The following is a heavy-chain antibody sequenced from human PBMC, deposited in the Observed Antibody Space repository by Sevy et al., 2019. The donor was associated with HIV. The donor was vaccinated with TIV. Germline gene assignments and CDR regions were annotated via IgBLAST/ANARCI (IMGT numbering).Heavy chain of an antibody. CDR1: GFTFSNYW. D-gene: IGHD2-2*01. Sequence: GSLRLSCAASGFTFSNYWMTWVRQAPGKGLEWVANIKRDGSERYYVASVKGRFTISRDNAKNSLYLQMNSLRADDTAVYYCARDCSSTTCLWGLDVWGQGTTVTVSS. CDR2: IKRDGSER. J-gene: IGHJ6*02. V-gene: IGHV3-7*03. CDR3: ARDCSSTTCLWGLDV.